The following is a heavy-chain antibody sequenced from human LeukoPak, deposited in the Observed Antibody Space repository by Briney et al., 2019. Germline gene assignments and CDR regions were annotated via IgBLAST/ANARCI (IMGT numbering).Heavy chain of an antibody. CDR3: ARGGDYSNYPNWFDP. Sequence: SVKVSCKASGGTFSSYAISWVRQAPGQGLEWMGGIIPIFGTANYAQKFQGRVTITADESTSTAYMELSSLRSEDTAVYYCARGGDYSNYPNWFDPWGQGTLVTVSS. CDR2: IIPIFGTA. D-gene: IGHD4-11*01. J-gene: IGHJ5*02. V-gene: IGHV1-69*13. CDR1: GGTFSSYA.